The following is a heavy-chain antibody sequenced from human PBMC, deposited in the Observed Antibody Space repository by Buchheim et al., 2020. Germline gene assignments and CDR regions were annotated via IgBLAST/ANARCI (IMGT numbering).Heavy chain of an antibody. J-gene: IGHJ4*02. V-gene: IGHV4-39*01. Sequence: QLQLQESGPGLVKPSETLSLTCTVSGGSISSSSYYWGWIRQPPGKGLEWIGSIYYSGSTYYNPSLKSRVTISVDTSKNQFSLKLSSVTAADTAVYYCARHSGGGAAAGLYFDYWGQGTL. CDR1: GGSISSSSYY. D-gene: IGHD6-13*01. CDR3: ARHSGGGAAAGLYFDY. CDR2: IYYSGST.